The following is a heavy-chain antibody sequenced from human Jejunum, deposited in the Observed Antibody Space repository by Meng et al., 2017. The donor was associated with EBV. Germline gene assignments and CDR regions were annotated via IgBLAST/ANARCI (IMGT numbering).Heavy chain of an antibody. J-gene: IGHJ5*01. CDR3: AHTLTDDVDQKLRWFNS. V-gene: IGHV2-5*02. D-gene: IGHD5-12*01. Sequence: QIPLKESGPTLVKATXTLTVTXTSSGFSLTTSGVRVGWIRQPPGKALEWLVLIYWDDDKRYSPSLKSRLTITKDTPRNQVVLTMTNMDLVDTATYYCAHTLTDDVDQKLRWFNSWGQGTLVTVSS. CDR2: IYWDDDK. CDR1: GFSLTTSGVR.